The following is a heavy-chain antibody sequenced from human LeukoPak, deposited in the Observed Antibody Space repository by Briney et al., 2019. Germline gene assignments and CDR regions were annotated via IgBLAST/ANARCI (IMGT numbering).Heavy chain of an antibody. CDR1: GFTFSNYA. CDR3: ARALQFQPAAPNFDY. CDR2: ITGSGGRT. Sequence: GGSLRLSCGASGFTFSNYAMSWVRQAPGKGLEWVSVITGSGGRTYYADSVKGRFTISRDNSKNTLYLQMNSLRAEDTAVYYCARALQFQPAAPNFDYWGQGTLVTVSS. J-gene: IGHJ4*02. V-gene: IGHV3-23*01. D-gene: IGHD2-2*01.